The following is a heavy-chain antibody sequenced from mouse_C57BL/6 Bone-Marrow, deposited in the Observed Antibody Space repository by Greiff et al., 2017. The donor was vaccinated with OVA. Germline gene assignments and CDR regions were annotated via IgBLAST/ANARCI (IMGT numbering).Heavy chain of an antibody. D-gene: IGHD5-1*01. V-gene: IGHV14-4*01. CDR1: GFNIKDDY. Sequence: EVQLVESGAELVRPGASVKLSCTASGFNIKDDYMHWVKQRPEQGLEWIGWIDPENGDTEYASKFQGKATITADTSSNTAYLQLSGLTSEDTAVYYCTTSSYLFAYWGQGTLVTVSA. CDR2: IDPENGDT. J-gene: IGHJ3*01. CDR3: TTSSYLFAY.